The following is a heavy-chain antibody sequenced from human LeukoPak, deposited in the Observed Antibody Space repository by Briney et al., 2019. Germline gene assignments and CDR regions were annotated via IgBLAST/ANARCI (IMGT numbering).Heavy chain of an antibody. J-gene: IGHJ3*02. Sequence: GGSLRLSCAASGFTFSGYAMSWVRQAPGKGLEWVSAISGSGGSTYYADSVKGRFTISRDNSKNTLYLQMNSLRAEDTAVYYCAKPQYYDFWSGYPYDAFDIWGQGTMVTVSS. V-gene: IGHV3-23*01. CDR2: ISGSGGST. D-gene: IGHD3-3*01. CDR1: GFTFSGYA. CDR3: AKPQYYDFWSGYPYDAFDI.